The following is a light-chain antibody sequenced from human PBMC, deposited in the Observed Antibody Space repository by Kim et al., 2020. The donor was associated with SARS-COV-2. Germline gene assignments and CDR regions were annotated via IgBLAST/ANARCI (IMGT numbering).Light chain of an antibody. CDR2: FAS. J-gene: IGKJ1*01. Sequence: EIVLTQSPEFQSVTPKEKVSITCRASQSIGSNLHWYQQKPNQSPKLLIKFASQSISGVPLRFTGSGSGTDFTLTISSLEAEDAAAYYCQQSDSLPWTFGQGTKVDIK. V-gene: IGKV6D-21*02. CDR1: QSIGSN. CDR3: QQSDSLPWT.